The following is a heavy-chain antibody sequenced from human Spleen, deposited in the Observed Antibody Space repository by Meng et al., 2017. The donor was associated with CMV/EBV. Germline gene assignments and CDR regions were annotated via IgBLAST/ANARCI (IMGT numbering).Heavy chain of an antibody. J-gene: IGHJ3*02. CDR2: TYYRSKWYN. CDR1: GDSVSNNSAA. D-gene: IGHD4-17*01. Sequence: SQTLSLTFAISGDSVSNNSAAWNWIRQSPSRGLEWLGRTYYRSKWYNDYAVSVKSRITINPDTSKNQFYLQLNSVTPEDTAVYYCARDRLRRDAFDIWGQGTMVTVSS. CDR3: ARDRLRRDAFDI. V-gene: IGHV6-1*01.